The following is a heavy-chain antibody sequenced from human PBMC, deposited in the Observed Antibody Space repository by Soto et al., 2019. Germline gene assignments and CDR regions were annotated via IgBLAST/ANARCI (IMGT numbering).Heavy chain of an antibody. D-gene: IGHD5-12*01. Sequence: GGSLRLSCAASGFTFSSYSMNWVRQAPGKGLEWVSYISSSSSTIYYADAVKGRFTISRDNAKNSLYLQMNSLRDEDTAVYYCARVYSGYEILTPRESSTLVGGGDYWGQGTLVTVSS. J-gene: IGHJ4*02. CDR1: GFTFSSYS. V-gene: IGHV3-48*02. CDR2: ISSSSSTI. CDR3: ARVYSGYEILTPRESSTLVGGGDY.